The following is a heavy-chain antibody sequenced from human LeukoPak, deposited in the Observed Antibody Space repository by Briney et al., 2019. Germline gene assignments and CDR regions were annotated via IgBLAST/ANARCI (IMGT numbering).Heavy chain of an antibody. V-gene: IGHV1-18*01. CDR2: ISAYNGNT. J-gene: IGHJ4*02. CDR3: ARDLRLTFGGVSPPGY. D-gene: IGHD3-16*01. CDR1: GYTFTSYG. Sequence: GPVKVSCKASGYTFTSYGISWVRQAPGQGLEWMGWISAYNGNTNYAQKLQGRVTMTTDTSTSTAYMELRSLRSDDTAVYYCARDLRLTFGGVSPPGYWGQGTLVTVSS.